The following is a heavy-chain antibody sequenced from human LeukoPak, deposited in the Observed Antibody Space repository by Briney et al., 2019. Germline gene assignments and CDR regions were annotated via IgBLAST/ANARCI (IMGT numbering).Heavy chain of an antibody. D-gene: IGHD6-13*01. J-gene: IGHJ5*02. V-gene: IGHV3-33*01. CDR1: GFTFSSYG. CDR2: IWYDGSNK. Sequence: PGRSLRLSCAASGFTFSSYGMHWVRQAPGKGLEWVAVIWYDGSNKYYADSVKGRFTISRDNSKNTLYLQMNSLRAEDTAVYYCARDHAAGTLLSLFDPWGEGTLVTVSS. CDR3: ARDHAAGTLLSLFDP.